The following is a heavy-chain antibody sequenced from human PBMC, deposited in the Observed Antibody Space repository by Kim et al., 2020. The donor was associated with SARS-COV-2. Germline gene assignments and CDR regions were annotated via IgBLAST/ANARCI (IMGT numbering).Heavy chain of an antibody. Sequence: GGSLRLSCAASGFTFSSYGMHWVRQAPGKGLEWVAVISYDGSNKYYADSVKGRFTISRDNSKNTLYLQMNSLRAEDTVVYYCAREQDVGSGSYSPQQHYWGQGRLGTVSS. CDR1: GFTFSSYG. V-gene: IGHV3-30*03. D-gene: IGHD3-10*01. CDR2: ISYDGSNK. CDR3: AREQDVGSGSYSPQQHY. J-gene: IGHJ4*02.